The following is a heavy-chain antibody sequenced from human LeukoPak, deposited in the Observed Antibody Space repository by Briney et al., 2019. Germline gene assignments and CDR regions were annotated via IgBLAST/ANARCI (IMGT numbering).Heavy chain of an antibody. CDR3: ARDGSLPDY. Sequence: GGSLRLSCAASGFTFSNYWMHWVRQTPGKGLVWVSRIISDGSTTSYADSVKGRFTISRDNAKNTLYLHMNSLRAEDTAVYYCARDGSLPDYWGQGTLVTVSS. J-gene: IGHJ4*02. CDR1: GFTFSNYW. V-gene: IGHV3-74*01. CDR2: IISDGSTT.